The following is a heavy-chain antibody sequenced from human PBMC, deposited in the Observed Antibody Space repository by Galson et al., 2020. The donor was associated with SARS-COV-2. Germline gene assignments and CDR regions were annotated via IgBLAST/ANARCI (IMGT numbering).Heavy chain of an antibody. V-gene: IGHV4-4*07. CDR2: MSISGST. CDR3: AREGVSTGGRFFDF. J-gene: IGHJ4*02. Sequence: SETLSLTCTVSGGSISGYYWSWIRQPAGQGLEWVGSMSISGSTNYSPSLKSRVTMSVDTSKNQFSLNLTSLTAADTALYYCAREGVSTGGRFFDFWGQGVLVTVSS. D-gene: IGHD2-15*01. CDR1: GGSISGYY.